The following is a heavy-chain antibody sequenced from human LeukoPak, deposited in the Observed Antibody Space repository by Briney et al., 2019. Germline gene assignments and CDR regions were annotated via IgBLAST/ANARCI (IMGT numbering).Heavy chain of an antibody. CDR2: ITSSSNYI. V-gene: IGHV3-21*04. CDR3: AKAMVRGVTAPNDY. Sequence: GGSLRLSCAASGFTFSSYNMNWVRQAPGKGMEWVSSITSSSNYIYYADSVKGRFTIYRDNAKNSLYLQMNSLRAEDTAVYYCAKAMVRGVTAPNDYWSQGTLVTVSS. J-gene: IGHJ4*02. CDR1: GFTFSSYN. D-gene: IGHD3-10*01.